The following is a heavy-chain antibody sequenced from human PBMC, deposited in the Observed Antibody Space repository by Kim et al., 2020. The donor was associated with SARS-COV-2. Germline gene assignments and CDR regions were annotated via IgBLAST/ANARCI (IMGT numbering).Heavy chain of an antibody. CDR3: ASSGQQLWDWFDP. Sequence: GESLKISCKGSGYGFTSYWISWVRQMPGKGLEWMGRIDPSDSYTNYNPSFQGHVTISADKSISTAYLQWSSLKASDTAMYHCASSGQQLWDWFDPWGQGTVVTVSS. CDR2: IDPSDSYT. CDR1: GYGFTSYW. D-gene: IGHD6-13*01. V-gene: IGHV5-10-1*01. J-gene: IGHJ5*02.